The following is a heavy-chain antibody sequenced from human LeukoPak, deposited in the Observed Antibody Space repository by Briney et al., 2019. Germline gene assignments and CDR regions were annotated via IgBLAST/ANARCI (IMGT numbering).Heavy chain of an antibody. Sequence: KPSETLSLTCTVSGGSISSSSDYGGWIRQPPGKGLEWIGTISYSGRTYYNPSLKSRVTISVATSKNQFSLKLSSVTAADTAVYYCARLSSGSYVYWGRGTLVTVSS. CDR1: GGSISSSSDY. D-gene: IGHD3-10*02. CDR3: ARLSSGSYVY. V-gene: IGHV4-39*07. CDR2: ISYSGRT. J-gene: IGHJ4*02.